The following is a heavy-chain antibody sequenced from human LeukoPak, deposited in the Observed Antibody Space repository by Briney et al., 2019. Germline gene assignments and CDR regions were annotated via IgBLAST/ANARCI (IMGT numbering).Heavy chain of an antibody. V-gene: IGHV5-51*01. D-gene: IGHD3-10*01. Sequence: GESLKISCKGSGYSFTSNWIGWVRQMPGKGLEWMGIIYPGDSDTRYSPSFQGQVTISADKSISTAYLQWSSLKASDTAMYYCARLYYGSGSLYYFDYWGQGTLVTVSS. CDR2: IYPGDSDT. J-gene: IGHJ4*02. CDR1: GYSFTSNW. CDR3: ARLYYGSGSLYYFDY.